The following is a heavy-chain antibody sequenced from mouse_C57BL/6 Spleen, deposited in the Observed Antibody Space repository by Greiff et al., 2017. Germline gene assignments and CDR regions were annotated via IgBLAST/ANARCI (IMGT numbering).Heavy chain of an antibody. J-gene: IGHJ2*01. CDR1: GYTFTSYG. Sequence: VKLMESGAELVRPGASVKLSCKASGYTFTSYGISWVKQRTGQGLEWIGEIYPRSGNTYYNEKFKGKATLTADKSSSTSYMELRSLTSEDSAVYFCESYYGSRRVDYWGQGTTLTVSS. V-gene: IGHV1-81*01. CDR2: IYPRSGNT. D-gene: IGHD1-1*01. CDR3: ESYYGSRRVDY.